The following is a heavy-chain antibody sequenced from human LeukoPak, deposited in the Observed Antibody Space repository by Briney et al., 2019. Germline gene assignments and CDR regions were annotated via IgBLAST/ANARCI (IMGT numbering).Heavy chain of an antibody. J-gene: IGHJ3*02. Sequence: PSETLSLTCTVSGGSISSYDWSWIRQPAGKGLEWIGRIDVSGSSEYNPSLKSRLTMSVDTSKNQFSLKLSSVTAADTAVYYCARGGYYDFWSGFHQSYGFDIWGQGTMVTVSS. V-gene: IGHV4-4*07. D-gene: IGHD3-3*01. CDR1: GGSISSYD. CDR3: ARGGYYDFWSGFHQSYGFDI. CDR2: IDVSGSS.